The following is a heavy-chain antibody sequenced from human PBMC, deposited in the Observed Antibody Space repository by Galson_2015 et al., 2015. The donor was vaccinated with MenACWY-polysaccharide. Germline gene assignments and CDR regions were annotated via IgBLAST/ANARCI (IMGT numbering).Heavy chain of an antibody. Sequence: SVKVSCKASGYTFTSFYMHWVRQAPGQGLEWMGIINPSGGSTSYAQKLQGRVTMTRDTSTSTVYMELSSLRSDDTAVYYCVRLQSSSSPHADEYRGQGTLVTVSS. D-gene: IGHD6-6*01. CDR2: INPSGGST. V-gene: IGHV1-46*03. CDR3: VRLQSSSSPHADEY. J-gene: IGHJ4*02. CDR1: GYTFTSFY.